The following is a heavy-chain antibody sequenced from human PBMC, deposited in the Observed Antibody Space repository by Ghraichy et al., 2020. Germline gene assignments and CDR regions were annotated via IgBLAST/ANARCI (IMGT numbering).Heavy chain of an antibody. CDR3: ARESAYCSSTSCYDVFEI. CDR1: GGSVSSGNYY. V-gene: IGHV4-61*01. D-gene: IGHD2-2*01. J-gene: IGHJ3*02. CDR2: SYYIGNT. Sequence: SETLSLTCTVSGGSVSSGNYYWSWIQQPPGEGLEWIGYSYYIGNTNYNPSLKSRVTISVDISENQVSLKLTPVTAADTAVYYCARESAYCSSTSCYDVFEIWGRGTMVTVSS.